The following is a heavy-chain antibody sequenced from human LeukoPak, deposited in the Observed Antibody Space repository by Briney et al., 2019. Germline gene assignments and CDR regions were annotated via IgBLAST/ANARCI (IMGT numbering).Heavy chain of an antibody. CDR2: IKSDGSST. CDR1: GFTFSSYW. Sequence: GGSLRLSCAASGFTFSSYWMHWVRHAPGKGLVWVSRIKSDGSSTSYADSVKGRFTISRDNAKNTLYLQMNSLRAEYTAVYYCARDFYGDSVDYWGQGTLVTVSS. V-gene: IGHV3-74*01. D-gene: IGHD4-17*01. CDR3: ARDFYGDSVDY. J-gene: IGHJ4*02.